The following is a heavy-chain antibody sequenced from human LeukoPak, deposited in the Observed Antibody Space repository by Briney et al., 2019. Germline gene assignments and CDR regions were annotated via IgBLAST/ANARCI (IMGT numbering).Heavy chain of an antibody. J-gene: IGHJ4*02. Sequence: SETLSLTCTVSGGSISSSSYYWSWIRQPPGKGLEWIGSIYYSGSTYYNPSLKSRVTISVDTSKNQFSLKLSSVTAADKAVYSCARDVGAGSCLFDYWGQGTLVTVSS. CDR3: ARDVGAGSCLFDY. V-gene: IGHV4-39*02. CDR1: GGSISSSSYY. CDR2: IYYSGST. D-gene: IGHD2-15*01.